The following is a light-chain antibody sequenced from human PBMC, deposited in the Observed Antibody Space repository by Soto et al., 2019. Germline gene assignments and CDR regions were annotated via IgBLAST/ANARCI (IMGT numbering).Light chain of an antibody. CDR3: SSKRGSTGV. J-gene: IGLJ1*01. Sequence: QSALTQPASVSGSPGQTFTITCTGTRIDVGGYDYVSWHQQHPGKAPKLMIYDVSKRPSGVSNRFSGSKSGNTASLTISGLQAEDEADYYCSSKRGSTGVFGTGTKSPS. CDR2: DVS. V-gene: IGLV2-14*01. CDR1: RIDVGGYDY.